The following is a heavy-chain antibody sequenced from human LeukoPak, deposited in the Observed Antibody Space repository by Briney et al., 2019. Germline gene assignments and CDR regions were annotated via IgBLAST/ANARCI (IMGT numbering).Heavy chain of an antibody. CDR3: AKPISGGLAVTADWFDP. D-gene: IGHD6-19*01. V-gene: IGHV3-23*01. J-gene: IGHJ5*02. CDR2: INANAGST. CDR1: GFAFNFFA. Sequence: GSLRLSCAASGFAFNFFAMSWVRQVPGKRLEWISTINANAGSTYYADSVKGRFTISRDNSKNTLYLQLNSLKAEDTAVYFWAKPISGGLAVTADWFDPWGQGTLVTVSS.